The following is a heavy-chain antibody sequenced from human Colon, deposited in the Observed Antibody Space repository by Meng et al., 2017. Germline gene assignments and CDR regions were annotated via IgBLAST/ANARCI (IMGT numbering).Heavy chain of an antibody. CDR2: TYYRSKWDN. J-gene: IGHJ4*02. V-gene: IGHV6-1*01. CDR1: GDNVSNNSPA. CDR3: ARESSRQFNY. Sequence: QGQLQQSGPGLVKPSQTLSLTCAISGDNVSNNSPAWNWIRQSPSRGLEWLGRTYYRSKWDNEYAGSVKSRISITPDTSTNQFSLQLNSVTPDDTAVYYCARESSRQFNYWGQGTLVTVSS.